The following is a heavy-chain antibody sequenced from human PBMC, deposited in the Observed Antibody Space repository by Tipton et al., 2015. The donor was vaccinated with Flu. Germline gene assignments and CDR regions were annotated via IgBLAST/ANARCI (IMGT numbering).Heavy chain of an antibody. CDR3: AREFRSSWTTPNVIY. V-gene: IGHV3-23*01. Sequence: SLRLSCEASGFTFSSYAMSWVRQAPGKGLEWVSAIDTGGSAYYADSVKGRFTISRDDSKNTVYLQMNSLRAEDTATYHCAREFRSSWTTPNVIYWGQGTLVSVSS. CDR2: IDTGGSA. J-gene: IGHJ4*02. D-gene: IGHD6-13*01. CDR1: GFTFSSYA.